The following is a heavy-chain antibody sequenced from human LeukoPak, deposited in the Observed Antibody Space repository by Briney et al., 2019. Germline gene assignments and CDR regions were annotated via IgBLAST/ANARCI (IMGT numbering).Heavy chain of an antibody. CDR2: ISSSGMTK. Sequence: GGSLRLSCAASGFPFSSYEMNWVRQAPGKGLEWVSYISSSGMTKYFAVSVKGRFTMSRDNAKNSLYLQLNSLRAEDTAVYYCARDGRSRGLSHVNFDYWGQGILVTVSS. J-gene: IGHJ4*02. CDR3: ARDGRSRGLSHVNFDY. CDR1: GFPFSSYE. V-gene: IGHV3-48*03. D-gene: IGHD3-16*02.